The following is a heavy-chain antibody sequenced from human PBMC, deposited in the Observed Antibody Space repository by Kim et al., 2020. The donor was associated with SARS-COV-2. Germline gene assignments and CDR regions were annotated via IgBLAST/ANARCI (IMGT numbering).Heavy chain of an antibody. CDR3: AKDLVSSSFRAFHI. J-gene: IGHJ3*02. V-gene: IGHV3-9*01. D-gene: IGHD6-6*01. CDR2: LSWNSGVI. Sequence: SLRLSCAASGFTFGDFAMHWVRQVPGKGLEWVSGLSWNSGVIGYAYSVKGRFTISRHNAENSLYLQMNSLRAEDTAFYYCAKDLVSSSFRAFHIWGQGTMVTVSS. CDR1: GFTFGDFA.